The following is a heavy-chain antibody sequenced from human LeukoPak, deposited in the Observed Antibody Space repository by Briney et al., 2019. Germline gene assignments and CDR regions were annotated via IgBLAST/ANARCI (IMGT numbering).Heavy chain of an antibody. CDR2: IKSKNHGSTT. CDR3: TADDFYGSGSYFLYEYFHN. J-gene: IGHJ1*01. V-gene: IGHV3-15*01. D-gene: IGHD3-10*01. Sequence: PGGSLRLSCAASGFSFTTTWMSWVRQAPGKGLEWVGRIKSKNHGSTTEYAAPVKGRFTISSDDSKNTLYLQMNGLKSEDTAVYYCTADDFYGSGSYFLYEYFHNWGQGTLVTVSS. CDR1: GFSFTTTW.